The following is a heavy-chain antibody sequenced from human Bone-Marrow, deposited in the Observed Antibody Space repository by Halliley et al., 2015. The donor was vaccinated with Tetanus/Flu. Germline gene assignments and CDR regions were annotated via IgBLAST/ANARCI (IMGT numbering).Heavy chain of an antibody. CDR3: ARQSMDSSGWYGFDY. D-gene: IGHD6-13*01. CDR2: ISTDGGST. V-gene: IGHV3-64*01. J-gene: IGHJ4*02. Sequence: SLRLSCAASGFTFSSFAMNWVRQAPGKGLEYVSGISTDGGSTYYGNSVKGRFTISRDNSKNMLYLQMGSLRGEDMAVYYCARQSMDSSGWYGFDYWGQGTLVTVSA. CDR1: GFTFSSFA.